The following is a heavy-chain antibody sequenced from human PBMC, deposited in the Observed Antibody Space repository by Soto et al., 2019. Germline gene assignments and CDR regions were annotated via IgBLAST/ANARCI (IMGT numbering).Heavy chain of an antibody. J-gene: IGHJ5*02. Sequence: PSQSLSLTCTVSGGSISSGDYYLSWIRQPPGKGLEWIGYIYYSGSTYYNPSLKSRVTISVDTSKNQFSLKLCSVTAADTAVYYCARMYSGRYYLWFDPWGQGTMVTVSS. CDR2: IYYSGST. CDR1: GGSISSGDYY. V-gene: IGHV4-30-4*01. D-gene: IGHD1-26*01. CDR3: ARMYSGRYYLWFDP.